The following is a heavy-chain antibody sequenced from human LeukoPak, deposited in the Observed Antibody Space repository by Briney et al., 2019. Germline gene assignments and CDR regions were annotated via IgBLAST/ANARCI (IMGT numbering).Heavy chain of an antibody. Sequence: GSSVKVSCKASGGTFSSYAISWVRQAPGQGLEWMGWISAYNGNTNYAQKLQGRVTMTTDTSTSTAYMELRSLRSDDTAVYYCARDTPRKSIAARPGGNWFDPWGQGTLVTVSS. D-gene: IGHD6-6*01. J-gene: IGHJ5*02. CDR3: ARDTPRKSIAARPGGNWFDP. CDR1: GGTFSSYA. CDR2: ISAYNGNT. V-gene: IGHV1-18*01.